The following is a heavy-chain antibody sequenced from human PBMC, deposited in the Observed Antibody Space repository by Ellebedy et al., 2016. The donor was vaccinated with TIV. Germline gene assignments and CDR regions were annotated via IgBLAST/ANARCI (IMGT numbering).Heavy chain of an antibody. CDR3: ARQSQGLGQGPFDI. D-gene: IGHD7-27*01. V-gene: IGHV5-51*01. CDR2: IHPGDSDT. J-gene: IGHJ3*02. Sequence: PGGSLRLSCQGSGYSFTSYWIGWVRQIPGKGLEWMGIIHPGDSDTRYSPSFQGQVTISADKSISTAYLQWSSLKASDTAMYYCARQSQGLGQGPFDIWGQGTMVTVSS. CDR1: GYSFTSYW.